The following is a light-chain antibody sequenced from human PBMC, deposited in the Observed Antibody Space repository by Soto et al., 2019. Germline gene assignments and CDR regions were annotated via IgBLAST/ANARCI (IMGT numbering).Light chain of an antibody. Sequence: DVVMTQSPLSLPVTLGQPASISCRSSESLLNSDGYTYLNWFLQRPGQSPRRLIYKVSSRESGVPDRFSGSGSGTDFTLKISRVEAEDVGVYYCMQGTHWPRTFGQGTKVEI. CDR1: ESLLNSDGYTY. J-gene: IGKJ1*01. CDR2: KVS. V-gene: IGKV2-30*01. CDR3: MQGTHWPRT.